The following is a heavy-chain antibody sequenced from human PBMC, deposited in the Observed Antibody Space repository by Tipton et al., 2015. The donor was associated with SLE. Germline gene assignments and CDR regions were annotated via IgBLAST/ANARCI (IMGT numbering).Heavy chain of an antibody. J-gene: IGHJ4*02. D-gene: IGHD5-18*01. Sequence: TLSLTCTVSGGSISSGSYYWSWIRQPAGKGLEWIGYIYYSGSTNYNPSLKSRVTISVDTSKNQFSLKLSSVTAADTAVYYCARVDTAMVAYDYWGQGTLVTVSS. CDR1: GGSISSGSYY. CDR2: IYYSGST. V-gene: IGHV4-61*10. CDR3: ARVDTAMVAYDY.